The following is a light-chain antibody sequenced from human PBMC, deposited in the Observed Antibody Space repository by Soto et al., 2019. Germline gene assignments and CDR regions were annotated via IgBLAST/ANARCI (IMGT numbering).Light chain of an antibody. J-gene: IGKJ3*01. V-gene: IGKV1-33*01. CDR3: QHYDNLPPFT. CDR2: GAS. Sequence: DIQMTQSPSSLSASVGDRVTITCQASQDIRKYFNWYQQKPGRAPKLLIYGASNLETGVPSRFSGSGYGTDFTFTISSLQPEDIATYYCQHYDNLPPFTFGPGTKVAIK. CDR1: QDIRKY.